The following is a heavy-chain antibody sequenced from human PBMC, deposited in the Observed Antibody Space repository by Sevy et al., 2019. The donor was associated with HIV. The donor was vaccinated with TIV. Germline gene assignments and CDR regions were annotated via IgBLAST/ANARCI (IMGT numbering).Heavy chain of an antibody. D-gene: IGHD2-8*01. CDR3: AREGCTKPHDY. Sequence: GGSLRLSCAASGFTFSKYSMSWVRQPPGKGLEWVSTLSFGCGERNYADSVKGRFTISRDNSKSSVYLQMNNLRAEDTAVYYCAREGCTKPHDYWGQGTLVTVSS. V-gene: IGHV3-23*01. CDR2: LSFGCGER. CDR1: GFTFSKYS. J-gene: IGHJ4*02.